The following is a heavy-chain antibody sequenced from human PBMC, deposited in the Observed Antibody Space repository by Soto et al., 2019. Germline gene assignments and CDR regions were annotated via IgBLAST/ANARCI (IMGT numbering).Heavy chain of an antibody. CDR1: GCSISNSSYL. V-gene: IGHV4-39*01. Sequence: SETLSLTCSVSGCSISNSSYLWGWVRQPPGKGLQWIGSVSHIGSTNYNPSLKSRLTISVGTSKTQSSLRLDSVTAADTAVYYCSRIAVSGQRTGFDYWGQGILVTVSS. CDR2: VSHIGST. J-gene: IGHJ4*02. D-gene: IGHD6-19*01. CDR3: SRIAVSGQRTGFDY.